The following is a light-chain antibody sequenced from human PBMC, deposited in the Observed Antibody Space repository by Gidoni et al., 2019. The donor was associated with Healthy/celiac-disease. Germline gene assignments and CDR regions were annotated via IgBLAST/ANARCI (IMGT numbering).Light chain of an antibody. CDR3: QQRSNWPPSIT. CDR2: DAS. J-gene: IGKJ5*01. Sequence: EIVLTQSPATLSLSPGERATLSCRASQSVSSYLSWYQQKPGQAPRLLIYDASNRATGIPARFSGSGSGTDCTLTISSLEPEDFAVYYCQQRSNWPPSITFXQXTRLXIK. CDR1: QSVSSY. V-gene: IGKV3-11*01.